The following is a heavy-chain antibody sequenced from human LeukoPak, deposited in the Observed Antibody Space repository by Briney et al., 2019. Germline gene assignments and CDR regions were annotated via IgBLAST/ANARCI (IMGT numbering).Heavy chain of an antibody. CDR2: ISGSGGST. CDR3: AKVMPPGRILFYSYYMDV. J-gene: IGHJ6*03. CDR1: GFTVSSNY. V-gene: IGHV3-23*01. Sequence: PGGSLRLSCAASGFTVSSNYMSWVRQAPGKGLEWVSAISGSGGSTYYADSVKGRFTISRDKSKNTLSLQMNSLRVEDTAVYYCAKVMPPGRILFYSYYMDVWGRGTTVTVSS. D-gene: IGHD2-15*01.